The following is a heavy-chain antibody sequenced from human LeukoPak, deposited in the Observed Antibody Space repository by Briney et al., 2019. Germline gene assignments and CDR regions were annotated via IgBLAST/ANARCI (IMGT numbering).Heavy chain of an antibody. CDR1: GYSFTSYW. J-gene: IGHJ4*02. V-gene: IGHV5-51*01. Sequence: GESLNISCQGAGYSFTSYWSGWVRQLPGRGGEGVGSIYPGDSETRYSASSRGQGTISADKSISTAYLQWSSLKASDTALYYCARRDRDGYNHFDYWGQGTLVTVSS. CDR2: IYPGDSET. CDR3: ARRDRDGYNHFDY. D-gene: IGHD5-24*01.